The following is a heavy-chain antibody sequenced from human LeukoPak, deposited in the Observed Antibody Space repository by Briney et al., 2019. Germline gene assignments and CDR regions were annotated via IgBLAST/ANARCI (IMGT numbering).Heavy chain of an antibody. J-gene: IGHJ1*01. V-gene: IGHV3-23*01. D-gene: IGHD2-15*01. CDR1: GFTFSSYA. CDR3: AKDNLPIRYCSGGSCYFPAEYFQH. Sequence: GASLRLSCAASGFTFSSYAMSWVRQAPGKGLEWVSAISGSGGSTYYADSVKGRFTISRDNSKNTLYLQMNSLRAEDTAVYYCAKDNLPIRYCSGGSCYFPAEYFQHWGQGTLVTVSS. CDR2: ISGSGGST.